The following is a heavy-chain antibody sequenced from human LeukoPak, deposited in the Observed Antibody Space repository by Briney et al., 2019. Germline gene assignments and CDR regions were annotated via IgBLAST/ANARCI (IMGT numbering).Heavy chain of an antibody. V-gene: IGHV3-23*01. CDR1: GFTFSNYA. J-gene: IGHJ4*02. CDR2: ISGSSDST. D-gene: IGHD6-19*01. Sequence: GGSLRLSCAASGFTFSNYAMSWVRQAPGKGLEWVSGISGSSDSTYYADSVKGRFTISRDNSKNTLYLQMNSLRAEDTAVYYCAKGGRIAVAGTSDYWGQGTLVTVSS. CDR3: AKGGRIAVAGTSDY.